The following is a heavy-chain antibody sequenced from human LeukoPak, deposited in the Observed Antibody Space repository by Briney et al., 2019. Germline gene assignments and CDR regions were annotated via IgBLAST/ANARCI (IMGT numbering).Heavy chain of an antibody. J-gene: IGHJ6*04. CDR2: MNPNSGNT. CDR1: GYTFTSYD. Sequence: ASVKVSCKASGYTFTSYDINWVRQATGQGLEWMGWMNPNSGNTGYAQKFQGRVTMTRNTSISTAYMELSSLRAEDTAVYYCARDITMVRGRYYYYGMDVWGKGTTVTVSS. CDR3: ARDITMVRGRYYYYGMDV. D-gene: IGHD3-10*01. V-gene: IGHV1-8*01.